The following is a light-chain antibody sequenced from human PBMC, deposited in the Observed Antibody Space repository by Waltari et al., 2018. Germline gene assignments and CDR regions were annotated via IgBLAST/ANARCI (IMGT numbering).Light chain of an antibody. J-gene: IGLJ3*02. CDR1: SSDVGGYNH. CDR2: DVS. Sequence: QSALTQPRSMSGSPGQSVPISCTGTSSDVGGYNHVSWYQQPPGKAPKLMIYDVSKRPAGVPDRFSGSKSGNTASLTISGLQAEDEADYYCCSYAGSWVFGGGTKLTVL. CDR3: CSYAGSWV. V-gene: IGLV2-11*01.